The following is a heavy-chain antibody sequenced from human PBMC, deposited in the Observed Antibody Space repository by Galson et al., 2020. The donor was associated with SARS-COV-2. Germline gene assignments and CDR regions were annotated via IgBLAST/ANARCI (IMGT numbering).Heavy chain of an antibody. J-gene: IGHJ4*02. CDR1: GSTVSSNY. D-gene: IGHD3-22*01. V-gene: IGHV3-53*01. CDR3: ASHIYYYDSSGYPTVDY. CDR2: IYSGGST. Sequence: GGSLRLSCAASGSTVSSNYMSWVRQAPGKGLEWVSVIYSGGSTYYADSVKGRFTISRDNSKNTLYLQMNSLRAEDTAVYYCASHIYYYDSSGYPTVDYWGQGTQVTVSS.